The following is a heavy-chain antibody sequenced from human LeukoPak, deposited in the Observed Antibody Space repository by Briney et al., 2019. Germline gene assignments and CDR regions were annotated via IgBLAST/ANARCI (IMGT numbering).Heavy chain of an antibody. D-gene: IGHD6-19*01. CDR3: AIHGIAVAGTEY. Sequence: GGSLSPSCPASGFTFSSYAMSWVRQAPGKGLEWVSAISGSGVSTYHADSVKGRFTISRDNSKNTLYLQMNSLRAEDTAVYYCAIHGIAVAGTEYWGQGTLVTVSS. CDR2: ISGSGVST. CDR1: GFTFSSYA. V-gene: IGHV3-23*01. J-gene: IGHJ4*02.